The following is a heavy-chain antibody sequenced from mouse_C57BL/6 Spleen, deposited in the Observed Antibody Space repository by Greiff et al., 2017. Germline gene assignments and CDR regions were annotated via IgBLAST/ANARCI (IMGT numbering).Heavy chain of an antibody. CDR2: IDPSASYT. V-gene: IGHV1-50*01. Sequence: VQLQQPGAELVKPGASVKLSCKASGYTFTSYWMQWVKQRPGQSLEWIGEIDPSASYTNYNQPFKGKATLPVETSTNKSYMQLSSLTSEDSAVYYCARGYSSYPFADWGQGTLVTVSA. J-gene: IGHJ3*01. D-gene: IGHD2-5*01. CDR3: ARGYSSYPFAD. CDR1: GYTFTSYW.